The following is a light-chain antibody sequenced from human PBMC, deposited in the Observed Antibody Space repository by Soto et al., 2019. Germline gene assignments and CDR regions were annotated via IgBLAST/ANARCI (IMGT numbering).Light chain of an antibody. CDR3: SSYTSSSTPGG. J-gene: IGLJ1*01. CDR2: DVS. CDR1: SSDVGGYNY. Sequence: QSALTQPASVSGSPGQSITISCTGTSSDVGGYNYVSWYQQHPGKAPKLMIYDVSNRPSGVSNRFSGSKSGNTASLTISGLQAEDGADYYCSSYTSSSTPGGVGPGTKVTV. V-gene: IGLV2-14*01.